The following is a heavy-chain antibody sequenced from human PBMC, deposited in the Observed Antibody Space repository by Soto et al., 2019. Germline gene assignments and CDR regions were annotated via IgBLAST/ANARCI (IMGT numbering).Heavy chain of an antibody. D-gene: IGHD6-13*01. CDR2: INHSGST. CDR1: GGPFSGYY. V-gene: IGHV4-34*01. CDR3: ARYSSSWYWFDP. J-gene: IGHJ5*02. Sequence: PSETLSLTCAVDGGPFSGYYWSWIRQPPGKGLEWIGEINHSGSTNYNPSLKSRVTISVDTSKNQFSLKLSSVTAADTAVYYCARYSSSWYWFDPWGQGTLVTVSS.